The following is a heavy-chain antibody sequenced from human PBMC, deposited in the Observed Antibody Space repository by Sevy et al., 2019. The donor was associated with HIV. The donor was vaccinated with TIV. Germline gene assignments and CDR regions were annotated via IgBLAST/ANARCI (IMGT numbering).Heavy chain of an antibody. V-gene: IGHV3-7*01. CDR2: IKQDGSEK. CDR3: ARWGSYYYDSSGYYDY. D-gene: IGHD3-22*01. Sequence: GGSLRLSCAASGFTFSSYWMSWVRQAPGKGLEWVANIKQDGSEKYYVDSVKGRFTISRDIAKNSLYLQMNSLRAEDTAVYYCARWGSYYYDSSGYYDYWGQGTLVTVSS. CDR1: GFTFSSYW. J-gene: IGHJ4*02.